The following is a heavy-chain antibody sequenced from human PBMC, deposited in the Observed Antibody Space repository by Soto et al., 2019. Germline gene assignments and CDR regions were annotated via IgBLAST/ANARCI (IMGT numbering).Heavy chain of an antibody. CDR1: GFTFSSFW. Sequence: EVQLVESGGDLVQPGGSLRLSCAASGFTFSSFWITWVRQAPGKGLEWVANINQDGSEKHYVDSVKGRFTLSRDNAENSVYLLMNSLRADDTAVYYCARDFGVQELDYWGQGTLVTVSA. D-gene: IGHD3-3*01. CDR3: ARDFGVQELDY. J-gene: IGHJ4*02. CDR2: INQDGSEK. V-gene: IGHV3-7*01.